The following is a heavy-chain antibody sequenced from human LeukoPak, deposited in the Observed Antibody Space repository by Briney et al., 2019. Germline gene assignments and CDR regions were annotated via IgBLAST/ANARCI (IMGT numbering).Heavy chain of an antibody. Sequence: SETLSLTCTVSGGSISSSSYYWGWIRQPPGKGLEWIGSIYYSGSTYYNPSLKSRVTISVDTSKNQFSLKLSSVTAADTAVYYCARGGSGSYRDFDYWGQGTLVTVSS. J-gene: IGHJ4*02. V-gene: IGHV4-39*01. CDR3: ARGGSGSYRDFDY. CDR2: IYYSGST. CDR1: GGSISSSSYY. D-gene: IGHD3-10*01.